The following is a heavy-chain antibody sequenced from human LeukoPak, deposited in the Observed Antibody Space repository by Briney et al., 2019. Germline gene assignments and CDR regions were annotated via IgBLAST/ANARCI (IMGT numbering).Heavy chain of an antibody. V-gene: IGHV1-2*06. Sequence: ASVKVSCKASGYPFSIYGFTWVRQAPGQGLEWMGRINPNSGGTNYAQKFQGRVTMTRDTSISTAYMELSRLRSDDTAVYYCARVPALIGGRYYFDYWGQGTLVTVSS. CDR3: ARVPALIGGRYYFDY. CDR1: GYPFSIYG. D-gene: IGHD2/OR15-2a*01. CDR2: INPNSGGT. J-gene: IGHJ4*02.